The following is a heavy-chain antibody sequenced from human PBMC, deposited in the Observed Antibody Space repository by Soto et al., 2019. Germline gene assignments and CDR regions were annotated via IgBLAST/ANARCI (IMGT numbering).Heavy chain of an antibody. D-gene: IGHD2-2*01. CDR2: IYPGDSDT. CDR1: GYSFTSYW. CDR3: ARGGLGYCSSTSCYQMPSYYYYMDV. J-gene: IGHJ6*03. V-gene: IGHV5-51*01. Sequence: GESLKISCKGSGYSFTSYWIGWVRQMPGKGLEWMGIIYPGDSDTRYSPSFQGQVTISADKSISTAYLQWSSLKASDTAMYYCARGGLGYCSSTSCYQMPSYYYYMDVWGKGTTVTVSS.